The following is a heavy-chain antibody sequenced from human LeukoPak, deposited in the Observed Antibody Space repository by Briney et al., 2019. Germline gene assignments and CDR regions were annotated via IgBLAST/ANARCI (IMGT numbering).Heavy chain of an antibody. D-gene: IGHD1-26*01. CDR1: GFTFSSNA. CDR3: AKDDSGSYYRGRDY. J-gene: IGHJ4*02. CDR2: ISGSGGST. V-gene: IGHV3-23*01. Sequence: GGSLRLSCAASGFTFSSNATSWVRQAQGKGLEWVSAISGSGGSTYYADSVKGRFTISRGNSKNTLYLQMNSLRAEDTAVYYCAKDDSGSYYRGRDYWGQGTLVTVSS.